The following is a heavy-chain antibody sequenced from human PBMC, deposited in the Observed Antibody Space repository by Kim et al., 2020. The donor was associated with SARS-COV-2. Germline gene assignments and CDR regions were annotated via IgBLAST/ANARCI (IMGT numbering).Heavy chain of an antibody. CDR3: ASTPMVRGVPDY. CDR1: GYTFTSYG. D-gene: IGHD3-10*01. J-gene: IGHJ4*02. Sequence: ASVKVSCKASGYTFTSYGISWVRQAPGQGLEWMGWISAYNGNTNYAQKLQGRVTMTTDTSTSTAYMELRSLRSDDTAVYYCASTPMVRGVPDYWGQGTLVTVSS. V-gene: IGHV1-18*01. CDR2: ISAYNGNT.